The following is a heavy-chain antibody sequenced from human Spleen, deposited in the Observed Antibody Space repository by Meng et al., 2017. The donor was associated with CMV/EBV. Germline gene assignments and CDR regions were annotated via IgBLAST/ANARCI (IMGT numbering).Heavy chain of an antibody. Sequence: VSGGSISTSSYYWGWIRQPPGKGLEWIGTIYYSGSTYYNPSLKSRVTISVDTSKNQFSLKLGSVTAADTAVYYCARQSPPAPGTFDYWGQGTLVTVSS. V-gene: IGHV4-39*01. CDR2: IYYSGST. D-gene: IGHD1-26*01. CDR3: ARQSPPAPGTFDY. CDR1: GGSISTSSYY. J-gene: IGHJ4*02.